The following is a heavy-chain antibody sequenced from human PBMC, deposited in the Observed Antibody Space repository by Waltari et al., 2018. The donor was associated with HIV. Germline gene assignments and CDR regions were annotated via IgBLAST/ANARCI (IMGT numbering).Heavy chain of an antibody. CDR2: RWYDGSNK. CDR1: GFTFSSYA. J-gene: IGHJ6*02. V-gene: IGHV3-33*01. CDR3: AREGGSSGQRVRYYYYGMDV. Sequence: QVQVVESGGGVVQPGRSLRLSCAASGFTFSSYAMHWVRQAPGKGLEWVGGRWYDGSNKYYADSVKGRFTISRDNSKNTLYLQMNSLRAEDTAVYYCAREGGSSGQRVRYYYYGMDVWGQGTTVTVSS. D-gene: IGHD3-22*01.